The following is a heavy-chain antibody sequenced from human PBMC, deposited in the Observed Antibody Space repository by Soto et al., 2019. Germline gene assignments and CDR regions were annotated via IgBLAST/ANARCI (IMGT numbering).Heavy chain of an antibody. V-gene: IGHV3-23*01. CDR1: GFTFSSYA. J-gene: IGHJ4*02. CDR3: AKGSGWHKSFDY. Sequence: EVQLLESGGGLVQPGGSLRLSCTASGFTFSSYAMSWVRQAPGKGLEWVSAISGSGGSTYYADSVKGRFTISRDNSKNTLYLQMNSLRAEDTAVYYCAKGSGWHKSFDYWGQGTLVTVSS. D-gene: IGHD6-19*01. CDR2: ISGSGGST.